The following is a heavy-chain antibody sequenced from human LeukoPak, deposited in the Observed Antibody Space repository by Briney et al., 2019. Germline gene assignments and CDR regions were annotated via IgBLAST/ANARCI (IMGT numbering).Heavy chain of an antibody. D-gene: IGHD2-21*02. CDR1: GFTVSSNY. J-gene: IGHJ5*02. CDR2: IYRDGST. CDR3: ARVMTAITNWFDP. V-gene: IGHV3-66*01. Sequence: TGGSLRLSCAASGFTVSSNYVGWVRQAPGKGLEWVSVIYRDGSTYYADSVKGRFTISRDNSKNTLYLQMNNLRVEDTAVYYCARVMTAITNWFDPWGQVTLVTVSS.